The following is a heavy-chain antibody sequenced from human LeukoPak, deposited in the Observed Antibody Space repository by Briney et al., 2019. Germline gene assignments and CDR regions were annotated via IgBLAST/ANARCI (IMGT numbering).Heavy chain of an antibody. D-gene: IGHD2-2*01. J-gene: IGHJ4*02. V-gene: IGHV3-23*01. Sequence: GGSLRLSCTGFIFSNYAVSWVCQAPGNGLELVSAVSGDGVRTFYAGSVKCRFTISRDNSMSTLSLQMNSLRAEDTAVYYCAKEQDNQLLLSHFDYWGQGILVTVSS. CDR3: AKEQDNQLLLSHFDY. CDR2: VSGDGVRT. CDR1: GFIFSNYA.